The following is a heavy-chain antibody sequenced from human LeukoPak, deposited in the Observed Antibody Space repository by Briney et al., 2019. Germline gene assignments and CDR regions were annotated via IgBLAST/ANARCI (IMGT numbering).Heavy chain of an antibody. D-gene: IGHD3/OR15-3a*01. V-gene: IGHV3-15*01. CDR2: IKRKGDDGTI. CDR1: GFTFSNAC. Sequence: KAGGTLCLSCAASGFTFSNACLSWVRQAPGRGLEWVGRIKRKGDDGTIDDDAPVKGRLSISRDDSKNTLYRQMDSLKSEDTGVYYCTAGTGRSGFDYWGQGTLVTVSP. CDR3: TAGTGRSGFDY. J-gene: IGHJ4*02.